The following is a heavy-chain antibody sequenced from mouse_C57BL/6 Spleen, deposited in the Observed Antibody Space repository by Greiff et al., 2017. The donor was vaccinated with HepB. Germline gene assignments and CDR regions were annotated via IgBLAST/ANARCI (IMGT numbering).Heavy chain of an antibody. CDR3: KTDY. CDR2: IDPETGGT. J-gene: IGHJ2*01. Sequence: LVESGAELVRPGASVTLSCKASGYTFTDYEMHWVKQTPVHGLEWIGAIDPETGGTAYNQKFKGKAILTADKSSSTAYMELRSLTSEDSAVYYCKTDYWGQGTTLTVSS. V-gene: IGHV1-15*01. CDR1: GYTFTDYE.